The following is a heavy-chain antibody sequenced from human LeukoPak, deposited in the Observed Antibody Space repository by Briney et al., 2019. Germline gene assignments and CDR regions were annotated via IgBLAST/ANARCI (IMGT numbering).Heavy chain of an antibody. V-gene: IGHV3-48*03. CDR2: ISGSGSTI. CDR3: AKEDRQQWLVDY. CDR1: GFTFSSYE. J-gene: IGHJ4*02. D-gene: IGHD6-19*01. Sequence: GGSLRLSRAASGFTFSSYEMNWVRQAPGKGLEWVSYISGSGSTIYYADSVKGRFTVSRDNAKNSLYLQMNSLRAEDTAGYYCAKEDRQQWLVDYWGQETLVTVSS.